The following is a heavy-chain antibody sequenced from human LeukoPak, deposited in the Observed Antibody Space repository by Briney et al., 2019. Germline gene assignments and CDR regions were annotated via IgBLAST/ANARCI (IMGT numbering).Heavy chain of an antibody. V-gene: IGHV4-31*03. CDR3: ARVPYYYDSSGRYYYYYMDV. CDR1: GGSISSGDYY. CDR2: IYYSGNT. Sequence: SETLSLTCTVSGGSISSGDYYWSWIRQHPGKGLEWIGYIYYSGNTNCNPSLKSRVTISVDTSKNQFSLKLSSVTTADTAVYYCARVPYYYDSSGRYYYYYMDVWGKGTTVTVSS. D-gene: IGHD3-22*01. J-gene: IGHJ6*03.